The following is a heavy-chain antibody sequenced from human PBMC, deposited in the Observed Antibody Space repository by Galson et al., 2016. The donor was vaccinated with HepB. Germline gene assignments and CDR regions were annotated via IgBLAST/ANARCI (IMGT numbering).Heavy chain of an antibody. V-gene: IGHV1-69*06. CDR3: ATGLPSRGYSGYVSYQYFGMDV. CDR2: INPISGTT. CDR1: GGTFSKCP. D-gene: IGHD5-12*01. Sequence: SVKVSCKASGGTFSKCPVAWVRQAPGQGLEWMGGINPISGTTKYAQKFQGRVTITADKSTSTAYMELSSLISEDTAVYYCATGLPSRGYSGYVSYQYFGMDVWGQGTTVTVSS. J-gene: IGHJ6*02.